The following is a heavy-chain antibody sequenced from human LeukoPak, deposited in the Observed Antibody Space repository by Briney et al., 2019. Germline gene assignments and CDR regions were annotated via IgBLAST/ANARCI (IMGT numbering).Heavy chain of an antibody. CDR2: IKEDGTVK. V-gene: IGHV3-7*01. CDR3: AREAPGY. CDR1: GFSFSIYW. D-gene: IGHD2-2*01. Sequence: PGGSLRLSCAASGFSFSIYWMTWIRQSPEKGLEWVAHIKEDGTVKYYVDSVKGRFTISRDNAKNSVYLQMNDVRVEDTAVYYCAREAPGYWGQGALVTVSS. J-gene: IGHJ4*02.